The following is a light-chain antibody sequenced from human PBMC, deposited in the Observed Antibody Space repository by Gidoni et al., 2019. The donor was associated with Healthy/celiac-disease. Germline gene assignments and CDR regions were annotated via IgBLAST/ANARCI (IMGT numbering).Light chain of an antibody. V-gene: IGKV3-15*01. CDR3: QQYNNWPLT. CDR2: GAS. J-gene: IGKJ4*01. CDR1: KSVSSN. Sequence: EIVMTQSPATLSVSQGERATLSCRASKSVSSNLAWYQQKPGQAPRLLIYGASTRATGIPARFSGSGSVTEFTLTISSLQSEDFAVYHFQQYNNWPLTFGGGTKVEIK.